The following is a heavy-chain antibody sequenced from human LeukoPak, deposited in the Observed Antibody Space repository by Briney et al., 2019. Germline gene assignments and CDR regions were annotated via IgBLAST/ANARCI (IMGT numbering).Heavy chain of an antibody. CDR1: GGSISRGSYY. Sequence: SQTLSLTCTVSGGSISRGSYYWSWIPQPARKGLEWIGRIYTSGSTNYNPSIKSRVTISVDTSKNQFSLKLSSVTAADTAVYYCASRRRDGYNFDAFDIWGQGTMVTVSS. V-gene: IGHV4-61*02. D-gene: IGHD5-24*01. CDR3: ASRRRDGYNFDAFDI. J-gene: IGHJ3*02. CDR2: IYTSGST.